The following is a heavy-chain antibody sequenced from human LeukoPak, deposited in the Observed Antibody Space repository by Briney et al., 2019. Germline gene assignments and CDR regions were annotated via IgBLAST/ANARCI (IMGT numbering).Heavy chain of an antibody. V-gene: IGHV3-23*01. CDR3: AKDDLYSSSNY. D-gene: IGHD6-6*01. CDR1: GFTFSSYA. J-gene: IGHJ4*02. CDR2: ISGSGCIT. Sequence: GGSLRLSCAASGFTFSSYAMSWVRQSLGKGLEWVSAISGSGCITYYADSVKGRFTISRDNSKNTLYLQMNSLRAEDTAAYYCAKDDLYSSSNYWGQGTLVTVSS.